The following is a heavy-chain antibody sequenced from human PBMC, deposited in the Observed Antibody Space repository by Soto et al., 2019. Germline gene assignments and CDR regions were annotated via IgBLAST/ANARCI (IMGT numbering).Heavy chain of an antibody. CDR1: GYTFTSYA. Sequence: ASVKVSCKGAGYTFTSYAMHWVRKDPGQRLEWMGWINAGNGNTKYPQKFQGRVTITRDTSASTAYMELSSLRSEDTAVYYCMYSTYFYYGMDVWGQGTTVTVSS. CDR3: MYSTYFYYGMDV. CDR2: INAGNGNT. J-gene: IGHJ6*02. D-gene: IGHD1-26*01. V-gene: IGHV1-3*01.